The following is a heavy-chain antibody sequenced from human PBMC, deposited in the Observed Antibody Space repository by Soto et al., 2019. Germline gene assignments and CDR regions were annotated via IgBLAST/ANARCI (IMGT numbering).Heavy chain of an antibody. Sequence: SETLSLTCTVSGGSISSSSYYWGWIRQPPGKGLEWIGSIYYSGSTYYNPSLKSRVTISVDTSKNQFSLRLSSVTAADTAVYYRARLAILLPYYFDYWGQGTLVTVSS. J-gene: IGHJ4*02. D-gene: IGHD3-10*01. CDR2: IYYSGST. V-gene: IGHV4-39*01. CDR1: GGSISSSSYY. CDR3: ARLAILLPYYFDY.